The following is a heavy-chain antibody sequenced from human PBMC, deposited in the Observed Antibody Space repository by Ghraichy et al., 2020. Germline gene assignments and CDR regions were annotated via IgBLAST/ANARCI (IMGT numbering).Heavy chain of an antibody. Sequence: ASVKVSCKASGYTFTNYGISWVRQAPGEGLEWMGWISGYNGNTYYRQSFQGRVTMTTDTSTSTAYMELRSLRSDDTAVYYCAREDEDLGYILTGQMDVWGQGTTVTVSS. V-gene: IGHV1-18*01. D-gene: IGHD3-9*01. CDR1: GYTFTNYG. CDR2: ISGYNGNT. J-gene: IGHJ6*02. CDR3: AREDEDLGYILTGQMDV.